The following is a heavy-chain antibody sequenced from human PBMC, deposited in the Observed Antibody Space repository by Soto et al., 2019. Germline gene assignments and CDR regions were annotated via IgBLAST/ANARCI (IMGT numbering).Heavy chain of an antibody. CDR1: GLTISKIE. J-gene: IGHJ4*02. CDR2: ISSDGTTI. D-gene: IGHD2-21*01. Sequence: GWSVRLSCEVSGLTISKIEMAWVRQAPGKGLEWVSSISSDGTTIYYADSVKGRFTISRDNDKNSLYLQMNSLKGEDTATYYCVRVGVVARPYWGQGTPVTVSS. CDR3: VRVGVVARPY. V-gene: IGHV3-48*03.